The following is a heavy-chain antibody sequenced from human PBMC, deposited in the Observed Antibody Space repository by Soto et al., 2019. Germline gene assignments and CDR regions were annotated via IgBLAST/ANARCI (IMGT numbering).Heavy chain of an antibody. Sequence: PXESLKSSCKGAGYSFTSYWIGWVRQIPGKGLEWMGIIYPCDSDTRYSPSFQGQVTISADKSISTAYLQWSSLKASDTAMYYCARRGYYDILTGYPMDVWGQGTTVTVSS. CDR2: IYPCDSDT. CDR1: GYSFTSYW. CDR3: ARRGYYDILTGYPMDV. V-gene: IGHV5-51*01. D-gene: IGHD3-9*01. J-gene: IGHJ6*02.